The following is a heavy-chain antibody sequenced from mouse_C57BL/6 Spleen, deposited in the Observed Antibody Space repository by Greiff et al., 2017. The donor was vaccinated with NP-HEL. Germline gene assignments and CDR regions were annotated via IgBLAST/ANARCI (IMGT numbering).Heavy chain of an antibody. CDR3: AREEITTVDWYFDV. V-gene: IGHV3-6*01. J-gene: IGHJ1*03. CDR1: GYSITSGYY. Sequence: EVQLQESGPGLVKPSQSLSLTCSVTGYSITSGYYWNWIRQFPGNKLEWMGYISYDGSNNYNPSLKNRISITRDTSKNQFFLKLNSVTTEDTATYYCAREEITTVDWYFDVWGTGTTVTVSS. D-gene: IGHD1-1*01. CDR2: ISYDGSN.